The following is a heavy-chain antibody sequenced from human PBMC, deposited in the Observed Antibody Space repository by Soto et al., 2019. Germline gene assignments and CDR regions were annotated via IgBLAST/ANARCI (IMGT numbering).Heavy chain of an antibody. V-gene: IGHV3-20*04. J-gene: IGHJ6*02. CDR2: INWNGGST. Sequence: GGSLRLSCAASGFTFDDYGMSWVRQAPGKGLEWVSGINWNGGSTGYADSVKGRFTISRDNAKNSLYLQMNSLRAEDTALYYCARALAASVVAGPYYYYYGMDVWGQGTTVTISS. CDR3: ARALAASVVAGPYYYYYGMDV. CDR1: GFTFDDYG. D-gene: IGHD6-19*01.